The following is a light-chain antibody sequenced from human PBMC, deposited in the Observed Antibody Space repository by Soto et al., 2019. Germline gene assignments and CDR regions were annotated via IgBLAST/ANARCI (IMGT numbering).Light chain of an antibody. V-gene: IGKV3-20*01. J-gene: IGKJ1*01. Sequence: IVLTQSPGTLSLSPGERATLSCRASQSVTTQLAWYQQKPGQAPRLIIHGASSRATGVPDRITGSGSWTDYTLSMSGLEPEDFAVYYCQQYGGSTRTFGQGTKVDI. CDR1: QSVTTQ. CDR2: GAS. CDR3: QQYGGSTRT.